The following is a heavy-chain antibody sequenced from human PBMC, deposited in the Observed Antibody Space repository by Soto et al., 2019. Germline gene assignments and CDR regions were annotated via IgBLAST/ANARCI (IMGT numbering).Heavy chain of an antibody. CDR2: INPSGGST. D-gene: IGHD6-13*01. J-gene: IGHJ6*02. CDR3: ATDIAAAGNGYYYYYGMDV. CDR1: GYTFTSYY. V-gene: IGHV1-46*01. Sequence: ASVKVSCKASGYTFTSYYMHWVRQAPGQGLEWMGIINPSGGSTSYAQKFQGRVTMTRDTSTSTVYMELSSLRSEDTAVYYCATDIAAAGNGYYYYYGMDVWGQGTTVTVSS.